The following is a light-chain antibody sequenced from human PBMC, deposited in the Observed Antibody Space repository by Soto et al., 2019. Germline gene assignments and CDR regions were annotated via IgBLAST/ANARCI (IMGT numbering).Light chain of an antibody. CDR1: QNVTTW. CDR2: DVS. J-gene: IGKJ1*01. Sequence: DIQLTQTPSTVSASVGDSVSITGRASQNVTTWLAWYQHKPGKASKLLLYDVSNLESGVPSRFSGSGSGTEFTLTISSLQSDDFATYFCQQYDSYRTFGQGTKVDIK. CDR3: QQYDSYRT. V-gene: IGKV1-5*01.